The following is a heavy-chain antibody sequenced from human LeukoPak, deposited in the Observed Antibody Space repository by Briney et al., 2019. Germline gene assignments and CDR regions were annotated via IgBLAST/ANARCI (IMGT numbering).Heavy chain of an antibody. D-gene: IGHD5-12*01. V-gene: IGHV4-34*01. Sequence: SETLSLTCAVYGGSFSGYYWSWIRQPPGKGLEWIGEINHSGSTNYNPSLKSRVTISVDTSKNQFSLKLSSVTAADTAVYYCARDLDIKRGQRTYYYYMDVWGKGTTVTISS. CDR1: GGSFSGYY. CDR3: ARDLDIKRGQRTYYYYMDV. CDR2: INHSGST. J-gene: IGHJ6*03.